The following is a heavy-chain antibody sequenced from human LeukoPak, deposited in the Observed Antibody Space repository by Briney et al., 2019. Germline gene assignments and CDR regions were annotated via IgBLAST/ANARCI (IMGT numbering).Heavy chain of an antibody. D-gene: IGHD5-12*01. CDR2: INHSGST. J-gene: IGHJ4*02. CDR1: GFPFNAYW. V-gene: IGHV4-34*01. CDR3: ARVRGSGYHPTLLY. Sequence: GSLRLSCAASGFPFNAYWMTWIRQPPGKGLEWIGEINHSGSTNYNPSLKSRVTISVDTSKNQFSLKLSSVTAADTAVYYCARVRGSGYHPTLLYWGQGTLVTVSS.